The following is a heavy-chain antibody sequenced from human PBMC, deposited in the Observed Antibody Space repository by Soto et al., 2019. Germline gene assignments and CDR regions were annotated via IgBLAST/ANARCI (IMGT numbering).Heavy chain of an antibody. J-gene: IGHJ4*02. D-gene: IGHD3-16*02. CDR3: AGGRADVSSTDY. V-gene: IGHV4-39*01. Sequence: PSENLCLTCTVSGGSISTSSYYWGWIRQPPGKGLEWIGSIYYSGNTYCSPSLKSRVTISVDTSKNQFSLKLSSVTAADTAVYYCAGGRADVSSTDYWGQGTMVTVSS. CDR2: IYYSGNT. CDR1: GGSISTSSYY.